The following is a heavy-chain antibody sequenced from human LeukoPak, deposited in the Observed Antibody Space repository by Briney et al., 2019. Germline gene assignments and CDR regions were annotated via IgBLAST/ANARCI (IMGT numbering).Heavy chain of an antibody. Sequence: GGSLRLSCVASGFTFSSYWMSWVRQAPGKGLEWVANIKQDGSEKYYVDSVKGRFTISRDNAKNSLYLQMNSLRAEDTAVYYCARATILTGYGMDVWGQGTTVTVSS. CDR1: GFTFSSYW. CDR3: ARATILTGYGMDV. D-gene: IGHD3-9*01. V-gene: IGHV3-7*05. CDR2: IKQDGSEK. J-gene: IGHJ6*02.